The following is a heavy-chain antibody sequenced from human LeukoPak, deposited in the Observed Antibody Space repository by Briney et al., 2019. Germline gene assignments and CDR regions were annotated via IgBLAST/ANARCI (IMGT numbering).Heavy chain of an antibody. CDR3: ARGGYCGGDCRHTGYYYYYMDV. D-gene: IGHD2-21*01. Sequence: SVKVSCKASGGTFSSYAISWVRQAPGQGLEWMGGIIPIFGTANYAQKFQGRVTITADESTSTAYMGLSSLRSEDTAVYYCARGGYCGGDCRHTGYYYYYMDVWGKGTTVTVSS. V-gene: IGHV1-69*01. CDR1: GGTFSSYA. J-gene: IGHJ6*03. CDR2: IIPIFGTA.